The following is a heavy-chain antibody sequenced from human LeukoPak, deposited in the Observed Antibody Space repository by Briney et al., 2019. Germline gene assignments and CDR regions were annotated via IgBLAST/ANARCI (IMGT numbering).Heavy chain of an antibody. D-gene: IGHD2-15*01. Sequence: ASVKVSCKASGYTFTSYDINWVRQATGQGLEWMGWMNPNSGNTGYAQKFQGRVTTTRNTSISTAYMELSSLRSEDTAVYYCAREGYCSGGSCPFDPWGQGTLVTVSS. V-gene: IGHV1-8*03. CDR2: MNPNSGNT. CDR1: GYTFTSYD. J-gene: IGHJ5*02. CDR3: AREGYCSGGSCPFDP.